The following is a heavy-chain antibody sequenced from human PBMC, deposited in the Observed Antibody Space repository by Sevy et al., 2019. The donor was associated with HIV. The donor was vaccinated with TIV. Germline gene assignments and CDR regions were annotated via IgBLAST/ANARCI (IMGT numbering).Heavy chain of an antibody. J-gene: IGHJ4*02. Sequence: GGSLRLSCAASGFSINSYWMSWVRQTPGKGLEWVANVKQDGSVKYYVDSVKGRFTISRDNVRNLVYLQMNSLRVEDTALYYCVRAIAAHDSFWGQGTLVTVSS. CDR2: VKQDGSVK. CDR3: VRAIAAHDSF. V-gene: IGHV3-7*01. CDR1: GFSINSYW. D-gene: IGHD6-13*01.